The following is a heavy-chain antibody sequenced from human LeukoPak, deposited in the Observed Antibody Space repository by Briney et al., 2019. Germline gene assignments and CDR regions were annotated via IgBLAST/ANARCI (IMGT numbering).Heavy chain of an antibody. Sequence: SETLSLTCTVSGGSISSYYWGWIRQPAGKGLEWIGRIYTSGSTNYNPSLKSRVTMSVDTSKNQFSLKLSSVTAADTAVYYCARDTYYYDSSGYRFDYWGQGTLVTVSS. CDR2: IYTSGST. CDR3: ARDTYYYDSSGYRFDY. CDR1: GGSISSYY. V-gene: IGHV4-4*07. D-gene: IGHD3-22*01. J-gene: IGHJ4*02.